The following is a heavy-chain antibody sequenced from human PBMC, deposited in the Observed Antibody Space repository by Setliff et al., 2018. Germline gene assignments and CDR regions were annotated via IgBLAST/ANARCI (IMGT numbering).Heavy chain of an antibody. CDR1: GFTFSSYG. D-gene: IGHD2-2*02. CDR2: ISSSSTTI. J-gene: IGHJ6*03. V-gene: IGHV3-48*01. Sequence: GGTLRLSCAASGFTFSSYGMNWVRQAPGKGLEWLSYISSSSTTIYHADAVKGRFTVSRDNAKNSLYLQMNSLRADDEAVYYCARSSAPIKRDYMDVWGTGTTVTVSS. CDR3: ARSSAPIKRDYMDV.